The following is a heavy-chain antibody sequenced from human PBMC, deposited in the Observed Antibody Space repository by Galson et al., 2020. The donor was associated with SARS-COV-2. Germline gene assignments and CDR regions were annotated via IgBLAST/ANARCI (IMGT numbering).Heavy chain of an antibody. Sequence: GGSLRLSYSAAGFTFSSYWMNWVRQAPGKGLVWVSRINIDGRSTTYADSVKGRFTISRDNAKNTLYLQMNSLRAEDTAVYYCASGSGYYDNWGLGTLVTVSS. CDR1: GFTFSSYW. V-gene: IGHV3-74*01. CDR2: INIDGRST. D-gene: IGHD3-3*01. J-gene: IGHJ4*02. CDR3: ASGSGYYDN.